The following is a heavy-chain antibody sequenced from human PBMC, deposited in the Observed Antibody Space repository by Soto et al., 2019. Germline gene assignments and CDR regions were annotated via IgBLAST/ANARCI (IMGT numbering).Heavy chain of an antibody. CDR2: IIPIFGTA. V-gene: IGHV1-69*01. J-gene: IGHJ4*02. D-gene: IGHD1-1*01. Sequence: QVQLVQYGAEVKTPGSSVKVSCKASGGTFSSYAISWVRQAPGQGLEWMGGIIPIFGTANYAQKFQGRVTITADESTSTAYMELSSLRSEDTAVYYCARSRDGYNFIDYWGQGTLVTVSS. CDR1: GGTFSSYA. CDR3: ARSRDGYNFIDY.